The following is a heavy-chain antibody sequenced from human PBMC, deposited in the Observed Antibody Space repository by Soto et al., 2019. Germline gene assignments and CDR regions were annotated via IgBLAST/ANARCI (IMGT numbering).Heavy chain of an antibody. Sequence: GESLKISCKGSGYDCSTHWMARERQKPGKGLEWVGIVYPRASETRHSPSFQGQVTMSADKSTDTAFLQWSSVTASDTAMYYCAKSEVLEIWGQGTMVTVSS. CDR2: VYPRASET. J-gene: IGHJ3*02. CDR3: AKSEVLEI. CDR1: GYDCSTHW. D-gene: IGHD3-10*01. V-gene: IGHV5-51*01.